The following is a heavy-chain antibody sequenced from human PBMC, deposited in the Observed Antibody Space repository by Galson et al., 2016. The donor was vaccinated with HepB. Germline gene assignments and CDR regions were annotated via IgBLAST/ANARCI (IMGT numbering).Heavy chain of an antibody. CDR2: ISSSSSYI. Sequence: SLRLSCAASGFTFSSYSMNWVRQAPGKGLEWVSTISSSSSYIYYADSVKGRFTISRDNAKNSLYLQMNSLRAEDTAVYYCARDGRGGGFLGGQGTLVTVSS. CDR3: ARDGRGGGFL. J-gene: IGHJ4*02. D-gene: IGHD3-3*01. CDR1: GFTFSSYS. V-gene: IGHV3-21*01.